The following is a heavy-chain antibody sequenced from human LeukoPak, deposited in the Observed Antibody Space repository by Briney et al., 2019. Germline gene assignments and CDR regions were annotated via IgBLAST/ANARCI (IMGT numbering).Heavy chain of an antibody. CDR1: GGSISSSSYY. J-gene: IGHJ6*03. V-gene: IGHV4-39*01. Sequence: SETLSLTCTVSGGSISSSSYYWGWIRQPPGKGLEWIGSIYYSGSTHYNPSLKSRVTISVDTSKNQFSLKLSSVTAADTAVYYCARHRHIAAATGRYYYYYMDVWGKGTTVTISS. D-gene: IGHD6-13*01. CDR3: ARHRHIAAATGRYYYYYMDV. CDR2: IYYSGST.